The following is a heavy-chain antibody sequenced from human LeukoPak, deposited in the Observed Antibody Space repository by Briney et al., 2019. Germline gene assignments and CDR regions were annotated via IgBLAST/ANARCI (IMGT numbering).Heavy chain of an antibody. CDR1: GYTFTSYY. V-gene: IGHV1-46*01. CDR3: ARDLYERDSSGHYGGGFDY. J-gene: IGHJ4*02. CDR2: INTSGGSP. Sequence: GASVKVSCKASGYTFTSYYLHWVRQAPGQGLEWMGIINTSGGSPTYAQKIQGRVTMTRDKSTSAVYMELSSLTSEDTAIYYCARDLYERDSSGHYGGGFDYWGQGTLVAVSS. D-gene: IGHD3-22*01.